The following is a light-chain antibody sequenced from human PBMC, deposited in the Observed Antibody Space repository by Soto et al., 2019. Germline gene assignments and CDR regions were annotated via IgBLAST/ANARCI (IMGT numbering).Light chain of an antibody. CDR2: AAS. Sequence: EIVMPQSPATLSVSPGERATLSCRASQNIGTNLAWFQQTPGQAPRLLLYAASIRATDFPARFSGSGSGTEFTLTISGLQSDDFAVYFCQQYKNWPPWTFGHGTKVEIK. J-gene: IGKJ1*01. V-gene: IGKV3-15*01. CDR3: QQYKNWPPWT. CDR1: QNIGTN.